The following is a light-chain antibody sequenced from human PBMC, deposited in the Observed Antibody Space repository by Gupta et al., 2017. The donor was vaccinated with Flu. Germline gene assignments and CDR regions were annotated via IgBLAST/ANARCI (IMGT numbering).Light chain of an antibody. CDR3: ATWDDSLNGPV. CDR1: NSNIGRNT. V-gene: IGLV1-44*01. Sequence: HSLLTQPPSSSGTPGQRVTISCSGSNSNIGRNTLSWYQQLPGAAPKLIIQNDNQRPSGVPVRFSGSKAGTSASLTISGLQSEDEGDFYCATWDDSLNGPVFGGGTRLTVL. CDR2: NDN. J-gene: IGLJ3*02.